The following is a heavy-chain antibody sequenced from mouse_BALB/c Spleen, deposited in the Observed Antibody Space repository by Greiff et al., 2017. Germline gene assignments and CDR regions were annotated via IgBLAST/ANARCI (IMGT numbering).Heavy chain of an antibody. CDR1: GYSFTSYY. CDR2: IDPFNGGT. D-gene: IGHD2-3*01. Sequence: EVQLQQSGPELMKPGASVKISCKASGYSFTSYYMHWVKQSHGKSLEWIGYIDPFNGGTSYNQKFKGKATLTVDKSSSTAYMHLSSLTSEDSAVYYCARSSIYDGYLLFAYWGQGTLVTVSA. CDR3: ARSSIYDGYLLFAY. V-gene: IGHV1-28*01. J-gene: IGHJ3*01.